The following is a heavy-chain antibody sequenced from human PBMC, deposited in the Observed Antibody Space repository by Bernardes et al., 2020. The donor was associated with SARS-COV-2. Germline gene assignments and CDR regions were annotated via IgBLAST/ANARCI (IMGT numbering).Heavy chain of an antibody. CDR2: VNPNSGNT. CDR1: GYTFTNYD. D-gene: IGHD3-16*01. J-gene: IGHJ6*02. Sequence: ASVKVSCKASGYTFTNYDINWVRQATGQGLEWMGWVNPNSGNTDYAQKFQGRVSMTRDTSISTAYMELSSLRSEDTAVYYCARATMGSGGYYYYGMDVRGPGTTVTVSS. V-gene: IGHV1-8*01. CDR3: ARATMGSGGYYYYGMDV.